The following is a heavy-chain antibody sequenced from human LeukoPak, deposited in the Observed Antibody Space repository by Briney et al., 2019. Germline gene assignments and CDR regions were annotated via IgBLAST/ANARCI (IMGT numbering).Heavy chain of an antibody. CDR3: ARDLMGIAYRGALYY. Sequence: PGGSLRLSCAASGFTFSSYSMNWVRQAPGKGLEWVSYISSSSSTIYYADSVKGRFTISRDNAKNSLYLQMNSLRAEDTAVYYCARDLMGIAYRGALYYWGQGTLVTVSS. CDR1: GFTFSSYS. CDR2: ISSSSSTI. D-gene: IGHD6-13*01. V-gene: IGHV3-48*01. J-gene: IGHJ4*02.